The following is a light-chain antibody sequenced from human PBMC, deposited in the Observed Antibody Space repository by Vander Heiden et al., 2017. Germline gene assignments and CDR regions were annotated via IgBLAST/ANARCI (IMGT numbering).Light chain of an antibody. V-gene: IGKV3-15*01. CDR2: GAS. J-gene: IGKJ4*01. Sequence: ETVMTQSPATLSVSPGERATLSCRASQSVSNNLAWYQQRPGQAPRLLIYGASTRATDLPARFSGSASGTEFTLTITSLQSEDFGVYYCQQYNHWPLTFGGGTKVEIK. CDR1: QSVSNN. CDR3: QQYNHWPLT.